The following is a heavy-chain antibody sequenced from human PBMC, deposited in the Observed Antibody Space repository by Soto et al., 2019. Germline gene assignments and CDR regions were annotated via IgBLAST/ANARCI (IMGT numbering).Heavy chain of an antibody. CDR2: ISAYNGNT. CDR1: GYTFTSYG. D-gene: IGHD5-12*01. V-gene: IGHV1-18*01. Sequence: GASVKVSCKASGYTFTSYGISWVRQAPGQGLEWMGWISAYNGNTNYAQKLQGRVTMTTDTSTSTAYMERRSLRSDDTAVYYCARSSYLDGYNYYFDYWGQGTLVTVSS. J-gene: IGHJ4*02. CDR3: ARSSYLDGYNYYFDY.